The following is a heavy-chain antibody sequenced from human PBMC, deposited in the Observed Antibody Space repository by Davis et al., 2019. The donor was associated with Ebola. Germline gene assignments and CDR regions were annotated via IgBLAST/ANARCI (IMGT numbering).Heavy chain of an antibody. CDR3: ARDSRVHYYGQDV. D-gene: IGHD3-10*01. CDR2: VYSSGSP. J-gene: IGHJ6*04. V-gene: IGHV4-39*07. CDR1: GDSISSSTYY. Sequence: SETLSLTCTVSGDSISSSTYYWGWIRQPPGKGLEWIGSVYSSGSPYYNPSLESRVTISVDTSKNQFSLNLYSVTAADTAVYHCARDSRVHYYGQDVWGKGTTVTVSS.